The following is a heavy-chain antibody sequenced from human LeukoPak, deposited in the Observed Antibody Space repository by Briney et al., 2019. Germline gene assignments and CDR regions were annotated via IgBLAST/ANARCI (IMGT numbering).Heavy chain of an antibody. CDR3: ARVWENSHGYGY. V-gene: IGHV3-74*01. Sequence: GGSLRLSCAASGFTFSDYWMHWVRQAPGKGLVWVSRINPDESTTIYADSVKGRFTISRDNAKNTLYLQMNSLRAEDTVVYYCARVWENSHGYGYWGQGTLVTVSS. CDR1: GFTFSDYW. CDR2: INPDESTT. J-gene: IGHJ4*02. D-gene: IGHD5-18*01.